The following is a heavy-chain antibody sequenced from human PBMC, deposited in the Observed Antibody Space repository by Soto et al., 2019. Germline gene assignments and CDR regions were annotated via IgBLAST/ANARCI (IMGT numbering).Heavy chain of an antibody. V-gene: IGHV4-31*03. CDR1: GGYIGSGGYY. D-gene: IGHD6-13*01. CDR3: ARDSRSAHGTRGSIDP. J-gene: IGHJ5*02. Sequence: QVQLQESGPGLVKPSQTLSLTCNVSGGYIGSGGYYWSWIRQHPGKDLEWIGYIYYTGSTYYNRSLRSRVSMSVYTSKDQFSLKLSSRTAAETAVYYCARDSRSAHGTRGSIDPWGQGTMVTVSA. CDR2: IYYTGST.